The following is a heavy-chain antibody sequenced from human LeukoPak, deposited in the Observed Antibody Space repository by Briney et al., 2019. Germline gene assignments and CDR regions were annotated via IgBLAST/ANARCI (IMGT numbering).Heavy chain of an antibody. CDR2: IGGSGGGI. CDR1: GFTFSTSA. J-gene: IGHJ4*02. V-gene: IGHV3-23*01. Sequence: PGGSLRLSCVASGFTFSTSAMAWVRQAPGRGLEWVSVIGGSGGGIRYGDSVKGRFTISRDNSRNTLFMQMNNLGADDTAVYYCAKYCGGNCFRYFDSWGQGTLVTVSS. CDR3: AKYCGGNCFRYFDS. D-gene: IGHD2-21*01.